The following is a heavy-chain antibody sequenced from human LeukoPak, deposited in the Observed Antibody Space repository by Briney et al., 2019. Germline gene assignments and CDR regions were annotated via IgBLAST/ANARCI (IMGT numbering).Heavy chain of an antibody. D-gene: IGHD3-10*01. V-gene: IGHV4-39*01. J-gene: IGHJ5*02. CDR2: IYDSGST. CDR1: GGSISSSNW. Sequence: SETLSRTCAVSGGSISSSNWWSWVRQPPGKGLEWIGSIYDSGSTYYNPSLKSRGTISVDTSKNQFSLKLNSVTAADTAVYYCARHYGPWGQGTLVTVSS. CDR3: ARHYGP.